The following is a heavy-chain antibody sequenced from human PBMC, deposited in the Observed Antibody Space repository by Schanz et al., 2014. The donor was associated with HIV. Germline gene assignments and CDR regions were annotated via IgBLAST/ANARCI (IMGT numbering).Heavy chain of an antibody. J-gene: IGHJ4*02. D-gene: IGHD6-19*01. CDR1: GFTFDDYA. CDR3: AKDGSSSGWVVGDY. V-gene: IGHV3-30*18. CDR2: ISHDGRSQ. Sequence: VQLVEFGGGLVQPGGSLRLSCAASGFTFDDYAMHWVRQAPGKGLEWVAVISHDGRSQFYGDSVKGRFIVSRDNRGNMVFLQMNSLRRDDTAVYYCAKDGSSSGWVVGDYWGQGTQVTVSS.